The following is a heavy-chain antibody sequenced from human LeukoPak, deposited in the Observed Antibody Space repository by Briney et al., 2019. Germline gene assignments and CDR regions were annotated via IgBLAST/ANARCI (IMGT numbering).Heavy chain of an antibody. CDR1: GDSISSSNYY. Sequence: PSETLSLTCTVSGDSISSSNYYWTWIRQPAGKGLEWIGRIYISGSTNYNPSLKSRVTISVDTSKNQFSLKLSSVTAADTAVYYCARGSGYYYKFDYWGQGTLVTVSS. CDR2: IYISGST. CDR3: ARGSGYYYKFDY. J-gene: IGHJ4*02. D-gene: IGHD3-22*01. V-gene: IGHV4-61*02.